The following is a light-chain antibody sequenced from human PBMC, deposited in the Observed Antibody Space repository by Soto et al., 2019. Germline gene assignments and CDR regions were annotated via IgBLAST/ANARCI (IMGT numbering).Light chain of an antibody. CDR2: GAS. J-gene: IGKJ2*01. CDR1: QSVSSN. Sequence: EIVMTQSPATLSVSPGERATLSCRASQSVSSNLAWYQQKPGQAPRLLIYGASTGATGVPARFSGSGSGTEFTLTISSLQSEDFAVYYCLQYNTWPPAYTFSQGTKLEL. CDR3: LQYNTWPPAYT. V-gene: IGKV3-15*01.